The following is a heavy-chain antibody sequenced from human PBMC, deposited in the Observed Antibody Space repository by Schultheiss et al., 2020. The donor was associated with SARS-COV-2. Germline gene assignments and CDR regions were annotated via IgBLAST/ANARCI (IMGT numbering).Heavy chain of an antibody. V-gene: IGHV3-33*08. Sequence: GESLKISCAASGFTFSSYGMHWVRQAPGKGLEWVAVIWYDGSNKYYADSVKGRFTISRDNSKNTLYLQMNSLRAEDTAVYYCARDPAGAVTGDAFDIWGQGTMVTVSS. CDR2: IWYDGSNK. D-gene: IGHD1-14*01. CDR1: GFTFSSYG. CDR3: ARDPAGAVTGDAFDI. J-gene: IGHJ3*02.